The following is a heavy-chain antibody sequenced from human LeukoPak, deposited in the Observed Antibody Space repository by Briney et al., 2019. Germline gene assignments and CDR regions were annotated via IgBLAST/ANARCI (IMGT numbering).Heavy chain of an antibody. V-gene: IGHV3-20*04. D-gene: IGHD2-15*01. CDR1: GFTFDDIA. Sequence: GGSLRLSCAASGFTFDDIARSGVRQVPGKGLEWVSGINWNGGSTGYADSVKGRFTISRDNAKNSLYLQMNSLRAEDTALYYCARAGIYCSGGSCYSWFDPWGQGTLVTVSS. CDR2: INWNGGST. CDR3: ARAGIYCSGGSCYSWFDP. J-gene: IGHJ5*02.